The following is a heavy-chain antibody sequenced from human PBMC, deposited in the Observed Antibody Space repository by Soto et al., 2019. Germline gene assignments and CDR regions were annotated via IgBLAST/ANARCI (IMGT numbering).Heavy chain of an antibody. CDR3: ARVDYFGLGTYNY. J-gene: IGHJ4*02. Sequence: ASVKVSCKASGYTLSSYGMSWVRQAPGQGLEWIGWISGYNGETKYAQNLQGRVTMTRDTSTSTAHMELRSLRSDDTAVYFCARVDYFGLGTYNYWGQGTLVTVSS. CDR1: GYTLSSYG. V-gene: IGHV1-18*01. D-gene: IGHD3-10*01. CDR2: ISGYNGET.